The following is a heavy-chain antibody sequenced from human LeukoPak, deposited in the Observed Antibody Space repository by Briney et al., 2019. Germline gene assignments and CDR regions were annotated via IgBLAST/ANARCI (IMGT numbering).Heavy chain of an antibody. CDR3: ARDWLAGNPYHAFDL. CDR1: GFTFSSYW. Sequence: GGSLRLSSAASGFTFSSYWMSWVRQAPGKGLECVANIKEDGSEEYYVDSVKGRFSISRDNAKNSLYLQMNSLRAADTAVYYCARDWLAGNPYHAFDLWGQGTMVTVSS. D-gene: IGHD3-22*01. V-gene: IGHV3-7*01. J-gene: IGHJ3*01. CDR2: IKEDGSEE.